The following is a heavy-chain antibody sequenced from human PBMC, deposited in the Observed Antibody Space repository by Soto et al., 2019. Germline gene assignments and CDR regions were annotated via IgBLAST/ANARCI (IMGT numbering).Heavy chain of an antibody. CDR2: IIPILGIA. CDR1: GGTFSSYT. CDR3: ARPDAQLDDAFDI. Sequence: SVKVSCKASGGTFSSYTISWVRQAPGQGLEWMGRIIPILGIANYAQKFQGRVTITADKSTSTAYMELSSLRSEDTAVYYCARPDAQLDDAFDIWGQGTMVTVSS. J-gene: IGHJ3*02. V-gene: IGHV1-69*02. D-gene: IGHD5-18*01.